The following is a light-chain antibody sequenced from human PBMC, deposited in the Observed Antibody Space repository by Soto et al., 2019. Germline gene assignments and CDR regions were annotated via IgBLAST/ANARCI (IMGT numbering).Light chain of an antibody. CDR3: GTWDSSLSAYYV. J-gene: IGLJ1*01. CDR2: DNN. V-gene: IGLV1-51*01. CDR1: SSNIGNNY. Sequence: QSVLTQPPSVSAAPGQKVTISFSGSSSNIGNNYVSWYQQLPGTAPKLLIYDNNKRPSGIPDRFSGSKSGTSATLGITGLQTGDEADYYCGTWDSSLSAYYVFGTGTKLTVL.